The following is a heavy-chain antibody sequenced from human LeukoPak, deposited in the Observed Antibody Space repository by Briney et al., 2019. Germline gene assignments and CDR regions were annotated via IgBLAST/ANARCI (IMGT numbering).Heavy chain of an antibody. J-gene: IGHJ4*02. D-gene: IGHD6-19*01. CDR2: VYYSGGGT. V-gene: IGHV4-59*01. Sequence: PSETLSLTCTVSRGSITDNYWSWVRQPPGKGPEWIGYVYYSGGGTNYNPSLKSRVTMSVDTSKNHFSLKLGSVTAADTAVYYCARGNSSGCDGGFDYWGQGILVTVSS. CDR3: ARGNSSGCDGGFDY. CDR1: RGSITDNY.